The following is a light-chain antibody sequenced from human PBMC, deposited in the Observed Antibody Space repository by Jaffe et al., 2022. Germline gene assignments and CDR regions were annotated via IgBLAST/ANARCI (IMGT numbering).Light chain of an antibody. CDR1: SSDVGSDNR. CDR2: EVT. V-gene: IGLV2-18*02. CDR3: SSYTTSDSWV. J-gene: IGLJ3*02. Sequence: QSALTQPPSVSGSPGQSVTISCTGTSSDVGSDNRVSWYQQPPGTAPKLMISEVTNRPSGVPDRFSGSKSGNTASLTISGLQAEDEADYYCSSYTTSDSWVFGGGTKLTVL.